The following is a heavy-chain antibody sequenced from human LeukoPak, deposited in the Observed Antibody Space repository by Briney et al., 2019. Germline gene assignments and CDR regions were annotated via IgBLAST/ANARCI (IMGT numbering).Heavy chain of an antibody. J-gene: IGHJ5*02. CDR1: GPTFSSYA. CDR3: AKELSIPPAFGP. D-gene: IGHD2-2*01. CDR2: ISGSGGST. V-gene: IGHV3-23*01. Sequence: GASLRLSCAPSGPTFSSYAMGWVRQPPGKGLEWVSGISGSGGSTYYADSVKGRFTISRDNSKNTLYLKMSSLRAEDTAIYYCAKELSIPPAFGPWGQGTLVTVSS.